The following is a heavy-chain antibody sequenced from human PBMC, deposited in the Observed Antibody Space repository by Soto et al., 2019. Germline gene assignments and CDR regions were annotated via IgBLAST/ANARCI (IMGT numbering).Heavy chain of an antibody. V-gene: IGHV3-33*01. Sequence: GGSLRLSCAASGFTFSSYGMHWVRQAPGKGLEWVAVIWHDGSNKYYADSVKGRFTISRDNSKNTLYLQMNSLRAEDTAVYYCERDRSIVAFDYWGQGTMVTVYS. CDR3: ERDRSIVAFDY. CDR1: GFTFSSYG. CDR2: IWHDGSNK. J-gene: IGHJ4*02. D-gene: IGHD5-12*01.